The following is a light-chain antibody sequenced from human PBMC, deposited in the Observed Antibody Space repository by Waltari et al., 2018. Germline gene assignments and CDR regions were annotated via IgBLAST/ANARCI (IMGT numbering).Light chain of an antibody. Sequence: DIQLTQSPSFLSASVGDRVTITCRASQGISSYLAWYQQKPGKAPKLLIYAASTLQSRVPSRFSGSGSGTEFTLTISSLQPEDFATYYCQQLNSYPLTFGQGTKVEIK. CDR3: QQLNSYPLT. CDR1: QGISSY. J-gene: IGKJ1*01. CDR2: AAS. V-gene: IGKV1-9*01.